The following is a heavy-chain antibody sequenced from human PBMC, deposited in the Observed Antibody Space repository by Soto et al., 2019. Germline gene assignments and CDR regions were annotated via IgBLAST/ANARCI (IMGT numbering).Heavy chain of an antibody. CDR2: IGTAGDT. Sequence: GGSLRLSCAASGFTFSSYDMHWGRQVTGKGLEWGSAIGTAGDTYYPGSVKGRFTISRENAKNALYLQMNSLRAGDTAVYYCARDLGSSGLDVWGQGTTVTVSS. V-gene: IGHV3-13*01. D-gene: IGHD2-15*01. J-gene: IGHJ6*02. CDR3: ARDLGSSGLDV. CDR1: GFTFSSYD.